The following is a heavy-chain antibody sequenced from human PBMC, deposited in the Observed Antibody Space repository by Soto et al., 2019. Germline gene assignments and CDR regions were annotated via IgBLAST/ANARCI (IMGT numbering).Heavy chain of an antibody. CDR1: GFTFSNAW. CDR2: IKSKTDGETT. V-gene: IGHV3-15*01. D-gene: IGHD3-16*01. CDR3: ATPYYFNH. Sequence: GGSLRLSCAASGFTFSNAWMVWVRQAPGKGLEWIGLIKSKTDGETTAYAAPVKGRFTISRDDSKNTVYLQIDSLGVEDTAVYYCATPYYFNHWGPGTLVTVSS. J-gene: IGHJ1*01.